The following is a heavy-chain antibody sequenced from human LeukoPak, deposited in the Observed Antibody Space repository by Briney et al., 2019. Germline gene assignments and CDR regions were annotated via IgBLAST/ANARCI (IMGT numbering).Heavy chain of an antibody. CDR3: AKVATKGNYYDSSGHSLDY. V-gene: IGHV3-23*01. CDR2: IRSGGETT. CDR1: GFTFSSYT. D-gene: IGHD3-22*01. J-gene: IGHJ4*02. Sequence: GGSLRLSCEASGFTFSSYTMTWVRQAPGKGLEWVSHIRSGGETTYYADSVRGRFTISRDNSKNTLYLQMNSLRAEDTAVFYCAKVATKGNYYDSSGHSLDYWGQGTLVTVSS.